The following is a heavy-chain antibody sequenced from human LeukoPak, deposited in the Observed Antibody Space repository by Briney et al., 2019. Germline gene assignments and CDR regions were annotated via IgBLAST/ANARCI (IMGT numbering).Heavy chain of an antibody. V-gene: IGHV4-39*01. J-gene: IGHJ2*01. D-gene: IGHD5/OR15-5a*01. CDR2: IYYSGST. Sequence: SETLSLTCTVSGDSIGSSSYYWGWIRQPPGQGLEWIGSIYYSGSTYYNPSLKSRITISGDTSKNQFSLKLSSVTAADTAVYYCAGRLSTLSYWYFDLWGRGTLVTVSS. CDR3: AGRLSTLSYWYFDL. CDR1: GDSIGSSSYY.